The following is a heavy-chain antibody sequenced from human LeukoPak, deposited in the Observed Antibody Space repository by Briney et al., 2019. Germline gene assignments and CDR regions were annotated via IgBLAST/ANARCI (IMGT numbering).Heavy chain of an antibody. CDR3: ARDRYYYGSGGNWFDP. CDR2: IYYSGST. D-gene: IGHD3-10*01. J-gene: IGHJ5*01. Sequence: SETLSLTCTVSGGSISSYYWSWIRQPPGKGLEWIRYIYYSGSTNYNPSLKSRVTISVDTSKNQFSLKLSSVTAADTAVYYCARDRYYYGSGGNWFDPWGQGTLVTVSS. CDR1: GGSISSYY. V-gene: IGHV4-59*01.